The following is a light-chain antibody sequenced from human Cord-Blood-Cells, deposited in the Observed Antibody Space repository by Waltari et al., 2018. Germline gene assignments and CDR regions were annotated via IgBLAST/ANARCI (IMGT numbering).Light chain of an antibody. V-gene: IGKV4-1*01. CDR3: QQYYSTPYT. J-gene: IGKJ2*01. CDR1: QSVLYSSNNKNY. Sequence: DIVMTQSPDSLAVSLGERATINCKSSQSVLYSSNNKNYLAWYQQKPGQPPKLLIYWGSTRESGVPDRFSGSGSGTDFTLTISSLQAEDVAVYYCQQYYSTPYTFGQVTKLEIK. CDR2: WGS.